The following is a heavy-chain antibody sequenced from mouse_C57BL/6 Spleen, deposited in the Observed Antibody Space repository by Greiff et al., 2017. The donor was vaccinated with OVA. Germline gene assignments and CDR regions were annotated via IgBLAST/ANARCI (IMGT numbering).Heavy chain of an antibody. CDR2: IYPGDGDT. V-gene: IGHV1-82*01. CDR1: GYAFSSSW. Sequence: QVQLQQSGPELVKPGASVKISCKASGYAFSSSWMNWVKQRPGKGLEWIGRIYPGDGDTNYNGKFKGKATLTADKSSSTAYMQLSSLTSEDSAVYFCARDGGWYFDGWGTGTTVTVSS. CDR3: ARDGGWYFDG. J-gene: IGHJ1*03.